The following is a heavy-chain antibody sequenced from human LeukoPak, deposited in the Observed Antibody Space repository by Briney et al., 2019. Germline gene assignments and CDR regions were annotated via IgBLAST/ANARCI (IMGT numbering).Heavy chain of an antibody. CDR3: ARAGNDFWSGYPDY. V-gene: IGHV4-39*07. J-gene: IGHJ4*02. CDR1: GGSISSSSYY. CDR2: IYYSGST. D-gene: IGHD3-3*01. Sequence: SETLSLTCTVSGGSISSSSYYWGWIRQPPGKGLEWIGSIYYSGSTYYNPSLKSRVTISVDTSKNQFSLKLSSVTAADTAVYYCARAGNDFWSGYPDYWGQGTLVTVSS.